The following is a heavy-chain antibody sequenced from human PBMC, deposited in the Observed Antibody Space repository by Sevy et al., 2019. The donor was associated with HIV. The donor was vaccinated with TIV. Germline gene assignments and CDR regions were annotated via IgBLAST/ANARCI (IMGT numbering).Heavy chain of an antibody. CDR2: ISWDGGST. D-gene: IGHD1-26*01. CDR1: GFTFDDYT. J-gene: IGHJ4*02. V-gene: IGHV3-43*01. CDR3: AKDMGSGSYTNFDY. Sequence: GGSLRLSCAASGFTFDDYTMHWVRQAPGKSLEWVSLISWDGGSTYYADSVKGRFTISRDNSKNSLYLQMNSLRTEDTALYYCAKDMGSGSYTNFDYWGQGTLVTVSS.